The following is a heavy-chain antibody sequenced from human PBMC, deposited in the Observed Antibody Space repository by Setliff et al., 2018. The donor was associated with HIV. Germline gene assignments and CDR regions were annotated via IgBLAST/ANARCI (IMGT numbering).Heavy chain of an antibody. CDR1: GGSISSYY. J-gene: IGHJ4*02. CDR2: IFHTGST. CDR3: GRQVPVPGVAVTPIDY. Sequence: LSLTCTVSGGSISSYYWTWLRQFPGKGLEWIGFIFHTGSTTYNPSLNSRVTISVDTSKNQFSLKVTSVTAADTAVYYCGRQVPVPGVAVTPIDYWGQGTLVTVSS. V-gene: IGHV4-59*08. D-gene: IGHD3-22*01.